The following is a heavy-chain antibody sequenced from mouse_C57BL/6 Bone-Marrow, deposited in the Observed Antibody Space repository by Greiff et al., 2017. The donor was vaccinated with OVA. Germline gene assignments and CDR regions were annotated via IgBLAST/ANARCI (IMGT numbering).Heavy chain of an antibody. Sequence: EVQVVESGGGLVQPGGSMKLSCVASGFTFSNYWMNWVRQSPEKGLEWVAQIRLKSDNYATHYAESVKGRFTISRDDSKSSVYLQMNNLRAEDTGIYYCTVYPFAYWGQGTLVTVSA. J-gene: IGHJ3*01. CDR1: GFTFSNYW. V-gene: IGHV6-3*01. CDR3: TVYPFAY. CDR2: IRLKSDNYAT. D-gene: IGHD1-3*01.